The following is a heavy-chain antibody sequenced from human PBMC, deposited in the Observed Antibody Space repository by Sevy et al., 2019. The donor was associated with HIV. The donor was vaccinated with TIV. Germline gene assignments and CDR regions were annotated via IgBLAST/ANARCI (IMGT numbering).Heavy chain of an antibody. Sequence: GGSLRLSCAASGFTFSSYAMSWVRQAPGKGLEWVSAISGSGGSTYHADSVKGRFTISRDNSKNTLYLQMNSLRAEDTAVYYCAKSKMHTVTTVPCMDVWGQGTTVTVSS. CDR2: ISGSGGST. CDR3: AKSKMHTVTTVPCMDV. J-gene: IGHJ6*02. CDR1: GFTFSSYA. D-gene: IGHD4-4*01. V-gene: IGHV3-23*01.